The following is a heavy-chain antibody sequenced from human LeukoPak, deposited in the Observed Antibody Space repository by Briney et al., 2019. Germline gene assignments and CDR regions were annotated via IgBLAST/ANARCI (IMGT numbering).Heavy chain of an antibody. D-gene: IGHD4-23*01. CDR2: ITSNGGTT. J-gene: IGHJ4*02. Sequence: GGSLSLSCAASGFTFSRYGMVWVRQAPGKGLEYVSGITSNGGTTYYRNSVKGRFTISRDNSKDTLYLQMGSLRTEDMAVYYCARGIRWASDYWGQGTLVTVAS. CDR1: GFTFSRYG. CDR3: ARGIRWASDY. V-gene: IGHV3-64*01.